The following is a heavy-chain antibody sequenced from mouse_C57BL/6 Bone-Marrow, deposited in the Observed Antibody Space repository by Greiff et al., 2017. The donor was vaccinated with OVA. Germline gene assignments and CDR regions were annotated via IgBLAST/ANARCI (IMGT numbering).Heavy chain of an antibody. CDR1: GFTFSDYG. Sequence: EVQVVESGGGLVKPGGSLKLSCAASGFTFSDYGMHWVRQAPEKGLEWVAYISSGSSTIYYADTVKGRFTISRDNAKHTLFLQLTSLRSADTDMCYCARRPLYYYAMDYWGQGTSVTVSS. CDR2: ISSGSSTI. CDR3: ARRPLYYYAMDY. J-gene: IGHJ4*01. D-gene: IGHD1-1*01. V-gene: IGHV5-17*01.